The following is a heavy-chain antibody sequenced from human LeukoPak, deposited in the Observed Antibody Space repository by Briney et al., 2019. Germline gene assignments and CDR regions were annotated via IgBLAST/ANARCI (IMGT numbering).Heavy chain of an antibody. V-gene: IGHV3-23*01. CDR1: GFTFSNYA. CDR2: ISGNGGST. CDR3: AKYSSSWYIGVFDY. J-gene: IGHJ4*02. Sequence: GGSLRLSCAASGFTFSNYAMSWVRQAPGKGLEWVSAISGNGGSTYYADSVKGRFTISRDNSKNTLYLQMNSLRTEDTAIYYCAKYSSSWYIGVFDYWGQGTLVTVSS. D-gene: IGHD6-13*01.